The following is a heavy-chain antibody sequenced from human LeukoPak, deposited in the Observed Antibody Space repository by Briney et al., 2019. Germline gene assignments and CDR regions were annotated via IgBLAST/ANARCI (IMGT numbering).Heavy chain of an antibody. CDR3: ARDLESSSFIFDY. D-gene: IGHD6-6*01. CDR1: GFTFSSYA. Sequence: PGRPLRLSCAASGFTFSSYAMHWVRQAPGKGLEWVAVISYDGSNKYYADSVKGRFTVSRDNSKNTLYLQMNSLRAEDTAVYYCARDLESSSFIFDYWGQGTLVTVSS. J-gene: IGHJ4*02. V-gene: IGHV3-30-3*01. CDR2: ISYDGSNK.